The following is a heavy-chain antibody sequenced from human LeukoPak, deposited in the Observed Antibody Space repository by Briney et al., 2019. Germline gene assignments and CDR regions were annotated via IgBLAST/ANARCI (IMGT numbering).Heavy chain of an antibody. CDR3: AREGLLLGVAEGGTDVFDM. Sequence: SETLSLTCTVSGGSISSSSYYWGWIRQPPGKGLEWIGSIYYSGSTYYNPSLKSRVTISVDTSKNQFSLKLSSVTAADTAVYYCAREGLLLGVAEGGTDVFDMWGQGTMVTVSS. CDR1: GGSISSSSYY. J-gene: IGHJ3*02. CDR2: IYYSGST. D-gene: IGHD6-13*01. V-gene: IGHV4-39*07.